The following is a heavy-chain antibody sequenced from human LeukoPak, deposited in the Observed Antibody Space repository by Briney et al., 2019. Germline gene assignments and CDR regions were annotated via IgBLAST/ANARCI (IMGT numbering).Heavy chain of an antibody. D-gene: IGHD2-2*01. Sequence: GSLRLSCAASGFTVSSNYMSWVRQAPGKGLEWVSVIYSGGSTYYADSVKGRFTISRDNSKNTLYLQMNSLRAEDTAVYYCARDPRYCSSTSCSTSYYYYGMDVWGQGTTVTVSS. CDR3: ARDPRYCSSTSCSTSYYYYGMDV. J-gene: IGHJ6*02. V-gene: IGHV3-53*01. CDR2: IYSGGST. CDR1: GFTVSSNY.